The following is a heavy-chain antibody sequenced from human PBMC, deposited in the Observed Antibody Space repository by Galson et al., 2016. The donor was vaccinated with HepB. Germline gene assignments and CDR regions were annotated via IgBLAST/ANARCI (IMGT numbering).Heavy chain of an antibody. CDR3: VKDGPANGWSDFEY. J-gene: IGHJ4*02. CDR2: VDNSGDGT. V-gene: IGHV3-23*01. Sequence: SLRLSCAASGFTFRNYGMTWVRQAPGKGLEWVSIVDNSGDGTYYADSVKGRFTISRDNSKNTLYLQMNSLRAEDTAVYYCVKDGPANGWSDFEYWGQGSLLTVSS. D-gene: IGHD6-19*01. CDR1: GFTFRNYG.